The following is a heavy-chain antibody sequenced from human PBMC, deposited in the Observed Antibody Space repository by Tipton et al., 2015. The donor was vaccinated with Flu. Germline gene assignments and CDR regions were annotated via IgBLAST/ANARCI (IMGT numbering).Heavy chain of an antibody. V-gene: IGHV3-7*01. D-gene: IGHD3-10*01. CDR1: GGSIDNSGYY. Sequence: LSLTCAVSGGSIDNSGYYWGWIRQPPGKGLEWVANINQDGSEKYYVDSAKGRFTISRDNAKNSLYLQMNSLRGDDSAVYYCARAVGGSGSYWGQGTLVTVSS. J-gene: IGHJ4*02. CDR3: ARAVGGSGSY. CDR2: INQDGSEK.